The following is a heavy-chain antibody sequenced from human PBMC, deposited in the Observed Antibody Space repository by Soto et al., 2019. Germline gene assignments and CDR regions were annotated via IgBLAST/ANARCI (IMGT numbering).Heavy chain of an antibody. CDR3: ARCITSKDFWNGYSYYFDY. J-gene: IGHJ4*02. CDR2: IHYSGNT. Sequence: SETLSLTCTVSGGSISGYYWTWIRQSPGKGLEWIGYIHYSGNTNYNPSLKSRVTISEDTSRNQFSLELTSVTAADTAVYYCARCITSKDFWNGYSYYFDYWGQGILVTVSS. CDR1: GGSISGYY. V-gene: IGHV4-59*08. D-gene: IGHD3-3*01.